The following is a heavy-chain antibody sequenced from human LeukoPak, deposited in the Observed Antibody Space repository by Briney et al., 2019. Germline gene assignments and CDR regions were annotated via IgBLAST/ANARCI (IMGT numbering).Heavy chain of an antibody. J-gene: IGHJ6*03. D-gene: IGHD3-16*01. Sequence: SVKVSCKASGGTFSSYAISWVRQAPGQGLEWMGGIIPIFGTANYAQKFQGRVTITTDESTSTAYMELSSLRSEDTAVYYCARSWDYYYYMDVWGKGTTVTVSS. CDR3: ARSWDYYYYMDV. V-gene: IGHV1-69*05. CDR2: IIPIFGTA. CDR1: GGTFSSYA.